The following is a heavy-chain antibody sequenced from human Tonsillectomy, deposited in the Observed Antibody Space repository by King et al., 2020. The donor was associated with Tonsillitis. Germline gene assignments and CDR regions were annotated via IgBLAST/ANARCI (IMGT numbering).Heavy chain of an antibody. CDR2: INHSGST. J-gene: IGHJ3*02. CDR3: ARVQVATNDAFDI. V-gene: IGHV4-34*01. D-gene: IGHD5-12*01. CDR1: GGSFNSYY. Sequence: VQLQQWGAGLLKPSETLSLTCAVYGGSFNSYYWGWIRQPPGKGLEWIGEINHSGSTNYNPSLKSRVTISVDTSKNQFSLKLSSVTAADTAVYYCARVQVATNDAFDIWGQGTMVTVSS.